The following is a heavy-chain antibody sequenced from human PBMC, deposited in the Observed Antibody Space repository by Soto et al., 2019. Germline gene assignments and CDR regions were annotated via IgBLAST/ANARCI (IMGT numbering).Heavy chain of an antibody. J-gene: IGHJ4*02. CDR3: AKGLPAAAGSAYYFDY. V-gene: IGHV3-23*01. CDR1: GFTFSSYA. D-gene: IGHD6-13*01. Sequence: GGSLRLSCAASGFTFSSYAMSWVRQAPGKGLEWVSAISGSGGSTYCADSVKGRFTISRDNSKNTLSLQMNSLRAEDTAVYYCAKGLPAAAGSAYYFDYWGQGTLVTVSS. CDR2: ISGSGGST.